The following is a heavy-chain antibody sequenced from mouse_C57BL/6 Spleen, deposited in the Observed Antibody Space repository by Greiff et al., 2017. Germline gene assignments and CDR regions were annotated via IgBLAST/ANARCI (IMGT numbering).Heavy chain of an antibody. J-gene: IGHJ1*03. Sequence: EVKLMESGPELVKPGASVKISCKASGYSFTDYNMNWVKQSNGKSLEWIGVINPNYGTTSYNQKFKGKATLTVDQSSSTAYMQLNSLTSEDSAVYYCARTRYYGSSHWYFDVWGTGTTVTVSS. CDR1: GYSFTDYN. CDR3: ARTRYYGSSHWYFDV. CDR2: INPNYGTT. V-gene: IGHV1-39*01. D-gene: IGHD1-1*01.